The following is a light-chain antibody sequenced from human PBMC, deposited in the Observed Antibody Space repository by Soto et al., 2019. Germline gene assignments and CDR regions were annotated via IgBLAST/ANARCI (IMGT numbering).Light chain of an antibody. CDR1: SSDVGSYNL. J-gene: IGLJ1*01. V-gene: IGLV2-23*01. CDR3: CSYAGSSTSV. CDR2: QGS. Sequence: QSALTQPASVSGSPGQSITISCTGTSSDVGSYNLVSWYQQHPGKAPKLMIYQGSKRPSGVSNRFSGSKCGNTASLTISGIRAEDEADYYCCSYAGSSTSVFGTGTKVIVL.